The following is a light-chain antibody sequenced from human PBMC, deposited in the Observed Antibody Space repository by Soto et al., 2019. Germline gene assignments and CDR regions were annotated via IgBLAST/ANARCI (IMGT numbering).Light chain of an antibody. CDR2: AAS. V-gene: IGKV1-39*01. CDR3: QQSYTTPPA. Sequence: DIQMAQSPSSLSASVGDRVTITCRASQSISSYLNWYQQKPGKDPKLLIYAASSLQSGVPSRFSGSGSGTDYTPTVSSLQRDDFATYYCQQSYTTPPAFGQGTKVEIK. J-gene: IGKJ1*01. CDR1: QSISSY.